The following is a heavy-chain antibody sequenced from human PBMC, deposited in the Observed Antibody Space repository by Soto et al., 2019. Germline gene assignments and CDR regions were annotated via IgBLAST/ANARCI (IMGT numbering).Heavy chain of an antibody. CDR2: IYWDDDK. CDR1: GFSLSTSGVG. Sequence: QITLKESGPTLVKPTPTLTLTCTFSGFSLSTSGVGVGWIRQPPGKALEWLALIYWDDDKRHSPSLKSRLTITKDTSKNQLVLTIANMYPLDTATYYCAHMSWSTHYRKVFAYGGQRTLVTVFS. D-gene: IGHD3-3*01. J-gene: IGHJ4*02. CDR3: AHMSWSTHYRKVFAY. V-gene: IGHV2-5*02.